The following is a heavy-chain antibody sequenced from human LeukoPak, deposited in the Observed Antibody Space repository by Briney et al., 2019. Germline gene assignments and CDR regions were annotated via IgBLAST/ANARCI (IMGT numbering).Heavy chain of an antibody. Sequence: GESLTISCKGSGYSFTNYWIGWVRQMPGKGLEWMAIIYPGDSNTRYSPSFQGQVTVSTDKSISTAYLQWSSLKASDSAIYYCARAYSSTWKAFDIWGQGTMVTVSS. CDR3: ARAYSSTWKAFDI. V-gene: IGHV5-51*01. D-gene: IGHD6-13*01. CDR1: GYSFTNYW. CDR2: IYPGDSNT. J-gene: IGHJ3*02.